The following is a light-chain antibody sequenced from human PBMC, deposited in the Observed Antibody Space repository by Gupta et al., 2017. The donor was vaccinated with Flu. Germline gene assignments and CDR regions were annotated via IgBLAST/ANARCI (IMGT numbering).Light chain of an antibody. CDR2: GAS. CDR1: QIVRSSY. J-gene: IGKJ2*01. Sequence: ETVLTQSPGTLSLSPRERATLSCMASQIVRSSYLSWYQQKPVQAPRLLIYGASSSSTGIPDRFSGSGYVTEFTLTISRPEPEDFALYYFQHEGSSPYTFGQGTKMEIK. V-gene: IGKV3-20*01. CDR3: QHEGSSPYT.